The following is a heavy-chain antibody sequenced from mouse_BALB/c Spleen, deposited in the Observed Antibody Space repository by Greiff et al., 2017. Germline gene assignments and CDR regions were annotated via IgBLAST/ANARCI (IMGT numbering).Heavy chain of an antibody. Sequence: EVHLVESGGGLVKPGGSLKFSCAASGFTFSDYYMYWVRQTPEKRLEWVGTISDGGSYTYYPDSVKGRFTISRDNAKNNLYLQMSSLKSEDTAMYYCARPLTTATGFAYWGQGTLVTVSA. CDR2: ISDGGSYT. CDR3: ARPLTTATGFAY. J-gene: IGHJ3*01. CDR1: GFTFSDYY. V-gene: IGHV5-4*02. D-gene: IGHD1-2*01.